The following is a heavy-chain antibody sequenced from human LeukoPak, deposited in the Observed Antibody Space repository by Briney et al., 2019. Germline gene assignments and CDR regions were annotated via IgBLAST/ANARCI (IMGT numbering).Heavy chain of an antibody. Sequence: SETLSLTCTVSGGSISSYYWSWIRQPAGKGLEWIGRIYTSGSTNYNPSLKSRVTMSVNTSNNQFSLKLRSVTAADTAVYYRARERDDFWSDLHLENWFDPWGQGTLVTVSS. CDR1: GGSISSYY. D-gene: IGHD3-3*01. V-gene: IGHV4-4*07. CDR2: IYTSGST. J-gene: IGHJ5*02. CDR3: ARERDDFWSDLHLENWFDP.